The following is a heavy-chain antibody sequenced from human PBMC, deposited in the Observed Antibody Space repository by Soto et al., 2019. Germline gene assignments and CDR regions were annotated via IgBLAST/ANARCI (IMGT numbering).Heavy chain of an antibody. CDR2: INPHGGST. Sequence: ASVKVSCKASKDTFSNYAISWVRQAPGQGLEWMGVINPHGGSTAYAQKFKGRVTLTRDTSASTVYMEVSSLTSEDTAMYYCARSSGGNFGIIIEGTNWFAPWGQGTLVTVSS. CDR1: KDTFSNYA. CDR3: ARSSGGNFGIIIEGTNWFAP. D-gene: IGHD1-26*01. V-gene: IGHV1-8*02. J-gene: IGHJ5*02.